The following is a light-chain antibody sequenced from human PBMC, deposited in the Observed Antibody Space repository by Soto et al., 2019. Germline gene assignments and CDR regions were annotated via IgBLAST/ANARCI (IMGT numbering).Light chain of an antibody. CDR3: TSYVGNDIWV. CDR1: SSDVGAYKY. J-gene: IGLJ3*02. Sequence: QSALTQPPSASGSPGQSVTISCTGTSSDVGAYKYVSWYQQYPGKAPKLMIYEVTRRPSGVPDRFSGSKSSNTTSLTVSGLQAEDEADYYCTSYVGNDIWVFGGGTKVTVL. V-gene: IGLV2-8*01. CDR2: EVT.